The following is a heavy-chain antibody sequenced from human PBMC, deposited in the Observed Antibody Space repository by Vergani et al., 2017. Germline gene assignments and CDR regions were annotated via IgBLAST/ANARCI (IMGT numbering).Heavy chain of an antibody. J-gene: IGHJ4*02. CDR1: GFTFSNAW. D-gene: IGHD2-21*02. CDR2: ISYDGSNK. V-gene: IGHV3-30*18. Sequence: VQLVESGGGLVKPGGSLRLSCAASGFTFSNAWMSWVRQAPGKGLEWVAVISYDGSNKYYADSVKGRFTISRDNSKNTLYLQMNSLRAEDTAVYYCAKDGGALVVTALIDYWGQGTLVTVSS. CDR3: AKDGGALVVTALIDY.